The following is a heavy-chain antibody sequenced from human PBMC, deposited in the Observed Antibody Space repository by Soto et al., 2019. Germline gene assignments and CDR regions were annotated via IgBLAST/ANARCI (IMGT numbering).Heavy chain of an antibody. CDR2: ISGSGGST. D-gene: IGHD2-8*01. CDR3: AKSEELMVYAFYYYYGMDV. CDR1: GFTFSSYA. J-gene: IGHJ6*02. Sequence: EVQLLESGGGLVQPGGSLRLSCAASGFTFSSYAMSWVRQAPGKGLEWVSAISGSGGSTYYADSVKGRFTISRDNSKNTMYLQMNSLRAEDTAVYYCAKSEELMVYAFYYYYGMDVWGQGTTVTVSS. V-gene: IGHV3-23*01.